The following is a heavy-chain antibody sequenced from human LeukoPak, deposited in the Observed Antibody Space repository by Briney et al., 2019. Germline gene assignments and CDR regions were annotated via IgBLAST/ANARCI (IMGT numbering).Heavy chain of an antibody. V-gene: IGHV3-53*01. CDR3: ARVRGTSNGMVYGMDV. CDR1: EFTVSSNY. Sequence: PGGSLRLSCAASEFTVSSNYMSWVRQAPGKGLEWVSVIYSGGSTYYADSVKGRFTISRDNSKNTLYLQMNSLRAEDTAVYYCARVRGTSNGMVYGMDVWGQGTTVTVSS. J-gene: IGHJ6*02. CDR2: IYSGGST. D-gene: IGHD3-10*01.